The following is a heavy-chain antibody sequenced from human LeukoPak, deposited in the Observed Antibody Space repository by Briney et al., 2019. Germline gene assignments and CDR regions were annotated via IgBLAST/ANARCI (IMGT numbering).Heavy chain of an antibody. Sequence: PSETLSLTCAVSASSISNYYWSWIRQAPGKGLEWIGYIYTSGSTNYNPSLKSRVTISVDTSKTQFSLKLSSVTAADTAVYYCARRLYDSSGYYWGPYMDVWGKGTTVTVSS. D-gene: IGHD3-22*01. CDR3: ARRLYDSSGYYWGPYMDV. J-gene: IGHJ6*03. V-gene: IGHV4-4*09. CDR2: IYTSGST. CDR1: ASSISNYY.